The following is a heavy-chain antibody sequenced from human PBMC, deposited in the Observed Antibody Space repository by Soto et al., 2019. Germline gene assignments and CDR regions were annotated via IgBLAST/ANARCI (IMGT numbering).Heavy chain of an antibody. V-gene: IGHV4-59*08. Sequence: SETLSLTCTVSGGSISSNYWSWIRQPPGKGLEWIGDIYYSGSTNYNPSLKSRVTISGDTSKSQFSLKLSSVTAADTAVYFCARHPHYGDYFDYWGQGTLVTVSS. CDR3: ARHPHYGDYFDY. CDR1: GGSISSNY. J-gene: IGHJ4*02. CDR2: IYYSGST. D-gene: IGHD4-17*01.